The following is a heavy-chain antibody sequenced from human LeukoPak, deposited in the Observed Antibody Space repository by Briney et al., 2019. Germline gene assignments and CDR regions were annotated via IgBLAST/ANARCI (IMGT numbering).Heavy chain of an antibody. CDR1: GFTFSSYE. Sequence: GGSLRLSCAASGFTFSSYEMNWVRQAPGKGLEWVSYISCSGSTIYYADSVKGRFTISRDNAKNSLYLQMNSLRAEDTAVYYCARLDYGDYRGAFDIWGQGTMVTVSS. CDR2: ISCSGSTI. V-gene: IGHV3-48*03. CDR3: ARLDYGDYRGAFDI. J-gene: IGHJ3*02. D-gene: IGHD4-17*01.